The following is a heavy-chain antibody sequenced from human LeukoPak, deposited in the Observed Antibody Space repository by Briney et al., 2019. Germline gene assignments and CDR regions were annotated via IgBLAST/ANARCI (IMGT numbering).Heavy chain of an antibody. J-gene: IGHJ4*02. CDR1: GCSISSGDYY. CDR3: ARSGYDLGFDY. CDR2: IYYSGST. D-gene: IGHD5-12*01. V-gene: IGHV4-30-4*01. Sequence: SQTLSLTCTVSGCSISSGDYYWSWIRQAPGKGLEWIGYIYYSGSTYYNPSLESRVTISVDTSTNQFSLKLSSVTAADTAVYYCARSGYDLGFDYWGQGTLVTVSS.